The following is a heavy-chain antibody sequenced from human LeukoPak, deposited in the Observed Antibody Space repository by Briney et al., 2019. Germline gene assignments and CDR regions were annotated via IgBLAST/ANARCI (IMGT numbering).Heavy chain of an antibody. Sequence: SETLSLTCAVYGGSFSGYYWSWIRQPPGKGLEWIGEINHSGSTNYNPSLKSRVTISVDTSKNQFSLKLSPVTAADTAVYYCARGGYDYVWGSYRPLSPFDYWGQGTLVTVSS. CDR3: ARGGYDYVWGSYRPLSPFDY. V-gene: IGHV4-34*01. J-gene: IGHJ4*02. D-gene: IGHD3-16*02. CDR2: INHSGST. CDR1: GGSFSGYY.